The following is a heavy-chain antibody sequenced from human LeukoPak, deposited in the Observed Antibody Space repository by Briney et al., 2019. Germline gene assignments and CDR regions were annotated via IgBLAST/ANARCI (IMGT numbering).Heavy chain of an antibody. J-gene: IGHJ5*02. CDR3: ARDVSGGSCYLGCWFDP. D-gene: IGHD2-15*01. CDR2: ISGSGGST. V-gene: IGHV3-23*01. CDR1: GFTFSSHA. Sequence: GGSLRLSCAASGFTFSSHAMSWVRQAPGKGLEWVSGISGSGGSTYYADSVKGRFTVSRDNAKNSLYLQMNSLRDEDTAVYYCARDVSGGSCYLGCWFDPWGQGTLVTVSS.